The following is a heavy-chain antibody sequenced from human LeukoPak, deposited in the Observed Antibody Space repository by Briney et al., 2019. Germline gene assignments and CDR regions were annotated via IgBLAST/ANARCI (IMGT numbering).Heavy chain of an antibody. CDR1: GFTFSSYA. D-gene: IGHD6-13*01. J-gene: IGHJ4*02. CDR3: AKASSPIAAAD. V-gene: IGHV3-30-3*01. CDR2: ISYVGSNK. Sequence: GGSLRLSCAASGFTFSSYAMHWVRQAPGKGLEWVAVISYVGSNKYYADSVKGRFTISRDNSKNTLYLQMNSLRAEDTAVYYCAKASSPIAAADWGQGTLVTVSS.